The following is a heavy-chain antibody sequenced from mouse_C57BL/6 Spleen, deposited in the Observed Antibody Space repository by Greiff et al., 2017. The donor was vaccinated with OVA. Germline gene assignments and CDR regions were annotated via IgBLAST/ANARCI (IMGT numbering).Heavy chain of an antibody. V-gene: IGHV1-53*01. J-gene: IGHJ4*01. Sequence: VQLQQPGTELVKPGASVKLSCKASGYTFTSYWMHWVKQRPGQGLEWIGNINPSNGGTNYNEKFKSKATLTVDKSSSTAYMQLSSLTSEDSAVDYCARSPYYYGSSSYAMDYWGQGTSVTVSS. CDR1: GYTFTSYW. D-gene: IGHD1-1*01. CDR3: ARSPYYYGSSSYAMDY. CDR2: INPSNGGT.